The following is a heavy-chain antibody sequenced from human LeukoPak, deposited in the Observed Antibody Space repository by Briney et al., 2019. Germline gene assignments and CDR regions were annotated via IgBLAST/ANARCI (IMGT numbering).Heavy chain of an antibody. CDR2: INPSGGST. D-gene: IGHD3-10*01. CDR1: GYTFTSYY. J-gene: IGHJ4*02. V-gene: IGHV1-46*01. CDR3: ARDFGSGSLPDY. Sequence: ASVKVSCKASGYTFTSYYMHWVRQAPGQGLEWMGIINPSGGSTSYAQKFQGRVTMTRDTSTSTDYMELSSLRSDDTAVYYCARDFGSGSLPDYWGQGTLVTVSS.